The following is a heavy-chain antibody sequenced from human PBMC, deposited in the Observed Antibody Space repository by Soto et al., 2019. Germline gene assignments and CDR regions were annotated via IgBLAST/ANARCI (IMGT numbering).Heavy chain of an antibody. CDR3: ARDNWVRNYYYYYMDV. CDR2: INTSGGST. J-gene: IGHJ6*03. V-gene: IGHV1-46*01. CDR1: GYTFTSYY. Sequence: AASVKVSCKASGYTFTSYYMHWVRQAPGQGLEWMGIINTSGGSTSYAQKFQGRVTMTRDTSTSTVYMELSSLRSEDTAVYYCARDNWVRNYYYYYMDVWGKGTTVTSP. D-gene: IGHD3-16*01.